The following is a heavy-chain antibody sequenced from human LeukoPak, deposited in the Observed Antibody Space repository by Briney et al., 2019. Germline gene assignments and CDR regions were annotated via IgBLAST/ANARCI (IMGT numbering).Heavy chain of an antibody. CDR2: IIPIFGTA. J-gene: IGHJ4*02. CDR1: GGTFSSYA. V-gene: IGHV1-69*13. CDR3: ARDGLDYYDSSGYSFDY. D-gene: IGHD3-22*01. Sequence: SVKVSRKASGGTFSSYAISWVRQAPGQGLEWMGGIIPIFGTANYAQKFQGRVTITADESTSTAYMELSSLRSEDTAVYYCARDGLDYYDSSGYSFDYWGQGTLVTVSS.